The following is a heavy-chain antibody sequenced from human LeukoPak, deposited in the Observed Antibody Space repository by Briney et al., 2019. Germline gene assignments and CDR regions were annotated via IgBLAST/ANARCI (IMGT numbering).Heavy chain of an antibody. D-gene: IGHD6-13*01. Sequence: SETLSLTCTVSGGSISSSSYYWGWIRQPPGKGLEWIGSIYYSGSTYYNPSLKSRVTISVDTSKNQFSLKLSSVTAADTAVYYCARRRGLNTYSSSWQRNWFDPWGQGTLVTVSS. CDR2: IYYSGST. V-gene: IGHV4-39*07. CDR3: ARRRGLNTYSSSWQRNWFDP. J-gene: IGHJ5*02. CDR1: GGSISSSSYY.